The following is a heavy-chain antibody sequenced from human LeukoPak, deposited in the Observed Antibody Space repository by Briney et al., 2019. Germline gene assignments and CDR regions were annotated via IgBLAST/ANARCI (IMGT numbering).Heavy chain of an antibody. J-gene: IGHJ6*03. CDR3: ARVSRYYGSGSYYYYMDV. Sequence: PGGSLRLSCAASGFTFDDYGMSWVRQAPGKGLEWVSGINWNGGSTGYADSVKGRFTISRDNAKNSLYLQMNSLRAEDTALYYCARVSRYYGSGSYYYYMDVWGKGTTVTVSS. V-gene: IGHV3-20*04. CDR1: GFTFDDYG. CDR2: INWNGGST. D-gene: IGHD3-10*01.